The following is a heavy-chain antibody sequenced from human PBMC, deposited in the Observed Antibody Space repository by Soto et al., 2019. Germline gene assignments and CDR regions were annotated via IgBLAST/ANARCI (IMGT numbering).Heavy chain of an antibody. J-gene: IGHJ4*02. CDR1: GFSLSSTRMA. V-gene: IGHV2-5*02. CDR2: IYWDDDK. Sequence: QITLKESGPTLVKPTQTLTLTCTFSGFSLSSTRMAVGWIRQPPGKALEWLALIYWDDDKRYSPFLKSRLTITEDTSKNLVVLTMSHMDPVDTARYYCAHIVVAGLGYYFDYWGQGTLVTVSS. D-gene: IGHD6-19*01. CDR3: AHIVVAGLGYYFDY.